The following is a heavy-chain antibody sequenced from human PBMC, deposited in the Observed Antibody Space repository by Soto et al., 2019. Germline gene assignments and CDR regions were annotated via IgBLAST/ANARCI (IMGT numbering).Heavy chain of an antibody. CDR1: GYTFTSYG. CDR3: ARRIIGSSSVHWFDP. Sequence: ASVKVSCKASGYTFTSYGISWVRQAPGQGLEWMGWISAHNGNTNYAPKLQGRVTMTTDTSTSTAYMELRSLRSDDTAVYYCARRIIGSSSVHWFDPWGQGTLVTVSS. D-gene: IGHD6-6*01. CDR2: ISAHNGNT. V-gene: IGHV1-18*01. J-gene: IGHJ5*02.